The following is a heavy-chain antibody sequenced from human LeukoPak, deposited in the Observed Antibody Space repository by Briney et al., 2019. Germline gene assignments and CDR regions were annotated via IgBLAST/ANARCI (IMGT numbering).Heavy chain of an antibody. Sequence: SGPALVKPTQTLTLTCSFSGFSLSTSGMCVSWMRQLPGKALEWLARIDWDDDKHYSTSLKTRLSSSKDPSKNQVVLTMPNMDPVDTVTYCCTRLRVGATWYFDYWGQGTLVTVSS. CDR3: TRLRVGATWYFDY. CDR1: GFSLSTSGMC. D-gene: IGHD1-26*01. V-gene: IGHV2-70*11. J-gene: IGHJ4*02. CDR2: IDWDDDK.